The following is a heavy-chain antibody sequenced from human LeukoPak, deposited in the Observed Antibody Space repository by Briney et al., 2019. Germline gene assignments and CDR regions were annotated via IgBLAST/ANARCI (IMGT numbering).Heavy chain of an antibody. D-gene: IGHD2-2*01. J-gene: IGHJ4*02. CDR2: ISSSDGST. V-gene: IGHV3-64*01. CDR1: GLTFSLYA. Sequence: GGSLTLSCILFGLTFSLYAMHWVRQAAGKGLEYVSAISSSDGSTYYANSVKGRFTISRDNSKNTLYLQMGSLRPEDTGVYYCVREERGQAMDYWGQGTLVTVSS. CDR3: VREERGQAMDY.